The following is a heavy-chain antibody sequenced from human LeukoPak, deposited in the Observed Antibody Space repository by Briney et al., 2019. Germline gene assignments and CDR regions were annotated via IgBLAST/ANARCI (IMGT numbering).Heavy chain of an antibody. V-gene: IGHV4-34*01. CDR3: ARGLWGLLPDY. D-gene: IGHD3-22*01. CDR2: ISHSGST. Sequence: SETLSLTCAVYGGSFSGYYWSWIRQPPGKGLEWIGEISHSGSTNYNPSLKSRVTISVDTSKNQFSLKLSSVTAADTAVYYCARGLWGLLPDYWGQGTLVTVSS. J-gene: IGHJ4*02. CDR1: GGSFSGYY.